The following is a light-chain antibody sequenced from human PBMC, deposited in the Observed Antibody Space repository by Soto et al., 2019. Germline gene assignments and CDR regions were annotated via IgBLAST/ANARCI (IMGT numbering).Light chain of an antibody. J-gene: IGKJ1*01. CDR3: QQYGSSPRT. Sequence: EIVLTQSPGTLSLSPGERATLSCRASQSVSSSYLAWYQQKPGQAPRPLIYGASSRATGIPDRFSGSGSGTDFTLTISRLEPEDFAVYYCQQYGSSPRTFVQGTKVEIK. V-gene: IGKV3-20*01. CDR1: QSVSSSY. CDR2: GAS.